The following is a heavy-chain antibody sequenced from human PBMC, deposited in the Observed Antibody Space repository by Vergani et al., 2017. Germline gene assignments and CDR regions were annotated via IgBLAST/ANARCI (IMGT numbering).Heavy chain of an antibody. CDR1: GFSLSTSGMC. Sequence: QVTLRESGPALVKPTQTLTLTCTFSGFSLSTSGMCVSWIRQPPGKALEWLARIDWDDDKYYSTSLKTRLTISKDTSKNQVVLTMTNMDPVDTATYYCARIRRRRVVGATTDYFDYWGQGTLVTVSS. CDR3: ARIRRRRVVGATTDYFDY. CDR2: IDWDDDK. J-gene: IGHJ4*02. D-gene: IGHD1-26*01. V-gene: IGHV2-70*15.